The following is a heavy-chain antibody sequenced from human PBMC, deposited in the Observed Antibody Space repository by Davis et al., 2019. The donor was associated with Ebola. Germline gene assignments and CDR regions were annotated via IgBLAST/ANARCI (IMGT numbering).Heavy chain of an antibody. J-gene: IGHJ4*02. CDR2: ISGSGGST. V-gene: IGHV3-23*01. D-gene: IGHD3-10*02. CDR3: ARATRGGQLLCCFDY. Sequence: PGGSLRLSCAASEFTFSSYAMNWVRQAPGKGLEWVSSISGSGGSTYYADSVKGRFTISRDNSKNTLYLQMNSLRAEDTAVYYCARATRGGQLLCCFDYWGQGTLVTVSS. CDR1: EFTFSSYA.